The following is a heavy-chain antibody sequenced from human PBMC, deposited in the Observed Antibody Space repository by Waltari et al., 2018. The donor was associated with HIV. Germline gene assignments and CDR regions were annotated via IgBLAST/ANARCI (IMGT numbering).Heavy chain of an antibody. Sequence: VQLVQSGSELKKPGASVKVSCKTSGYTFTNHSVNWVRQAPGQGLEWMGWINTKTGIPTYAQDFTGRFVFSLDTSVTTAYLQINNLKPEDTSLYFCARGKKQWPDYWGQGTLVTVSS. V-gene: IGHV7-4-1*02. D-gene: IGHD6-19*01. CDR2: INTKTGIP. CDR1: GYTFTNHS. CDR3: ARGKKQWPDY. J-gene: IGHJ4*02.